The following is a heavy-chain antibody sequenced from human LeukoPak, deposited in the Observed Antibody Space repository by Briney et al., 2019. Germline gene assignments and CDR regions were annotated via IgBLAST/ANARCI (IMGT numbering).Heavy chain of an antibody. CDR3: ARILNSYDSSGYFDS. D-gene: IGHD3-22*01. Sequence: GGSLRLSCAAAGLTVSRSYMSWVRQAPGKGLEWVSIIYSGGNTYYADSVKGRFTISRDNSKNTLFLQMNSLRADDTAVYYCARILNSYDSSGYFDSWGQGTLVTVSS. CDR2: IYSGGNT. CDR1: GLTVSRSY. J-gene: IGHJ4*02. V-gene: IGHV3-66*01.